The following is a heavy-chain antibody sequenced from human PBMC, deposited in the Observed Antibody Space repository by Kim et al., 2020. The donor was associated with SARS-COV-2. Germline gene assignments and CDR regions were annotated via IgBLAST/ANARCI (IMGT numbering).Heavy chain of an antibody. Sequence: GGSLRLSCAASGFTFSSYAMHWVRQAPGKGLEWVAVISYDGSNKYYADSVKGRFTISRDNSKNTLYLQMNSLRAENTAVYYCARSGSGSYFNWFDPWGQGTLVTVSS. D-gene: IGHD3-10*01. J-gene: IGHJ5*02. V-gene: IGHV3-30-3*01. CDR1: GFTFSSYA. CDR2: ISYDGSNK. CDR3: ARSGSGSYFNWFDP.